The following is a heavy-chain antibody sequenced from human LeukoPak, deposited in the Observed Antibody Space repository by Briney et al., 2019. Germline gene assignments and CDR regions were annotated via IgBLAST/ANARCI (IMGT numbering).Heavy chain of an antibody. CDR3: AGDDTNLGSAFDI. J-gene: IGHJ3*02. CDR2: IYYSGST. Sequence: PSETLSLTCTVSGGSISSYYWSWIRQPPGKGLEWIGYIYYSGSTNYNPSLKSRVTIPVDTSKNQFSLKLSSVTAADTAVYYCAGDDTNLGSAFDIWGQGTMVTVSS. V-gene: IGHV4-59*01. CDR1: GGSISSYY. D-gene: IGHD3-22*01.